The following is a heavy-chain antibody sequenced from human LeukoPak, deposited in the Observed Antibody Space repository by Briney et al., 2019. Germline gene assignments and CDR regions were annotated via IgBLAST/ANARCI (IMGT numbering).Heavy chain of an antibody. CDR2: ISYDGSNK. J-gene: IGHJ5*02. CDR3: AKDYYDSSGHNWFDP. V-gene: IGHV3-30*07. Sequence: AGGSLRLSCAASGFTFSSYAMHWVRQAPGKGLEWVAVISYDGSNKYYADSMKGRFTISRDNSKNTLYLQMNSLRAEDTAVYYCAKDYYDSSGHNWFDPWGQGTLVTVSS. D-gene: IGHD3-22*01. CDR1: GFTFSSYA.